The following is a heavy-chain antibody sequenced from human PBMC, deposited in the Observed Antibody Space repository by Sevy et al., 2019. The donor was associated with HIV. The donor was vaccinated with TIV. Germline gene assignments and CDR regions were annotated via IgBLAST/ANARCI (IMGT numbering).Heavy chain of an antibody. CDR2: IKQDGSEK. J-gene: IGHJ4*02. Sequence: GGSLRLSCAASGFTFSSYWMNWVRQAPGKGLEWVANIKQDGSEKYYVDSVKGRLTISRDNAKNSMHLQMSSLRAEDTAVYYCARALAAAASYWGQGTLVTVSS. D-gene: IGHD6-25*01. V-gene: IGHV3-7*01. CDR3: ARALAAAASY. CDR1: GFTFSSYW.